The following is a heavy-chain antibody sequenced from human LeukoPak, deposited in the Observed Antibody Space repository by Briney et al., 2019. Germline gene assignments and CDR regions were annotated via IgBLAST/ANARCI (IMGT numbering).Heavy chain of an antibody. Sequence: GASVKVSCKASGYTFTSYAMNWVRQATGQGLEWMGWMNPNSGNTGYAQKFQGRVTMTRNTSISTAYMELSSLRSEDTAVYYCARDSSGYYYLNHYYYGMDVWGQGTTVTVSS. V-gene: IGHV1-8*02. J-gene: IGHJ6*02. CDR3: ARDSSGYYYLNHYYYGMDV. D-gene: IGHD3-22*01. CDR1: GYTFTSYA. CDR2: MNPNSGNT.